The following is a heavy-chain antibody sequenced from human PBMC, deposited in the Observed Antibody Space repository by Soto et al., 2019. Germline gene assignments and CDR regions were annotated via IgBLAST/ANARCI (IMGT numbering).Heavy chain of an antibody. Sequence: GGSLRLSCAASGFTFNSFAMNWVRQAPGRGLEWVAIISGSGGVSYYSDSVRGRFTISRDNSRSTLYLQMNGLRDDDTAVYYCATRYSTGWSRYNYFGPWGRGTLVTVSS. J-gene: IGHJ5*02. CDR3: ATRYSTGWSRYNYFGP. V-gene: IGHV3-23*01. CDR1: GFTFNSFA. CDR2: ISGSGGVS. D-gene: IGHD6-19*01.